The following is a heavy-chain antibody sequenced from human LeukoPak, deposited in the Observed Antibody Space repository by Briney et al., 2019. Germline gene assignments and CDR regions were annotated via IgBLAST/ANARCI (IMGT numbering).Heavy chain of an antibody. CDR1: GYTLTSYY. Sequence: ASVMVSCKASGYTLTSYYLHWVRQAPGQGLEWMGIINPRGGSTSYAQTFQGRVTMTSDTSTSTVYMELSSLRFEDTAVYYCARDRTAMISDAFDIWGQGTMVTVSS. CDR3: ARDRTAMISDAFDI. CDR2: INPRGGST. D-gene: IGHD5-18*01. J-gene: IGHJ3*02. V-gene: IGHV1-46*01.